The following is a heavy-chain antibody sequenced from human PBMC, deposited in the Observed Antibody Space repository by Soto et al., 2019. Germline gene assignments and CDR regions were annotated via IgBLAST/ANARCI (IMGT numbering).Heavy chain of an antibody. Sequence: EVQLVESGGDLVQPGGSLRVSCAVSGLTFRDYWMAWVRQAPGKGLEWVASIDLHGSEKRYVDSVTGRFTISRDNAEKSQFLQMSRLRVEDTAVYYCVTYCIRINCSTSGAFDYWGQGTLVTVSS. J-gene: IGHJ4*02. V-gene: IGHV3-7*02. CDR1: GLTFRDYW. CDR2: IDLHGSEK. D-gene: IGHD2-2*01. CDR3: VTYCIRINCSTSGAFDY.